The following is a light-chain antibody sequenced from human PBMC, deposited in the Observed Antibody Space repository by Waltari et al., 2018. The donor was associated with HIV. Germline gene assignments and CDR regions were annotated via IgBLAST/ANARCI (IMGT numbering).Light chain of an antibody. CDR3: QVWDSSIEVV. CDR2: DDT. Sequence: SYVLTQPPSVSVAPGQTARITCGGNKLRSKSVHWYQQKPGQAPVLVVYDDTDRPSGIPERFSGSNSGNTTTLAISRVEAGDEADYYCQVWDSSIEVVFGGGTKLTVL. J-gene: IGLJ3*02. V-gene: IGLV3-21*02. CDR1: KLRSKS.